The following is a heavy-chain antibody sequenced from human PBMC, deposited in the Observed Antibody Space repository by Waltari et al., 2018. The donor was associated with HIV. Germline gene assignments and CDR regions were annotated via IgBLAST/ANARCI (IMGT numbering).Heavy chain of an antibody. J-gene: IGHJ5*02. CDR2: LYYTGTT. V-gene: IGHV4-39*01. Sequence: QLQLQESGPGLVKPSETLSLTCNVSGGSITNSSDYWAWIRQPPGKDLEWIGSLYYTGTTHYNPSLKSRVTISVDTSKNRFSLKLNSVTAADTAVYYCARLPDTPGVTWGRWFDRWGQGTLVTVSS. D-gene: IGHD3-3*01. CDR1: GGSITNSSDY. CDR3: ARLPDTPGVTWGRWFDR.